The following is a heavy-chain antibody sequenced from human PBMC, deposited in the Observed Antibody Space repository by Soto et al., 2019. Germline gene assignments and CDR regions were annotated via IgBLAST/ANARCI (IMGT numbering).Heavy chain of an antibody. CDR1: GFTFSSYA. V-gene: IGHV3-23*01. J-gene: IGHJ6*02. D-gene: IGHD3-10*01. CDR3: ASLWFGELLYYYYGMDV. CDR2: ISGSGGST. Sequence: GGSLRLSCAASGFTFSSYAMSWVRQAPGKGLEWVSAISGSGGSTYYADSVKGRFTISRDNSKNTRYLQMNSLRAEDTAVYYCASLWFGELLYYYYGMDVWGQGTTVTVSS.